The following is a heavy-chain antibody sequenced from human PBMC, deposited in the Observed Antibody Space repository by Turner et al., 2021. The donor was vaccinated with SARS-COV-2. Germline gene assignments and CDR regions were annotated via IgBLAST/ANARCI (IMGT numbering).Heavy chain of an antibody. D-gene: IGHD6-13*01. CDR2: IKQDGSEK. CDR3: ARLHTSSWYFDY. CDR1: GFTFSSYW. J-gene: IGHJ4*02. V-gene: IGHV3-7*03. Sequence: EVQLVESGGCLVQPGGSLRLSCAASGFTFSSYWMSWVRQAPGKGLEWVANIKQDGSEKYYVDSGKGRCTISRENAKNSLYLQMNSLRAEDTAVYYCARLHTSSWYFDYWGQGTLVTVSS.